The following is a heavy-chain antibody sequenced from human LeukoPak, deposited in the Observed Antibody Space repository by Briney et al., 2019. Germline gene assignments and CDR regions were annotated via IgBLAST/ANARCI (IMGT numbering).Heavy chain of an antibody. D-gene: IGHD2-2*01. V-gene: IGHV3-30*18. Sequence: SGGSLRLSCAASGFTFSNYAMHWVRQAPGKGLEWVAVISYDGSNKYYADSVKGRFTISRDNSKNTLYLQMNSLRAEDTAVYYCAKTVVVPAAIRRYYYYGMDVWGQGTTVTVSS. CDR1: GFTFSNYA. CDR3: AKTVVVPAAIRRYYYYGMDV. CDR2: ISYDGSNK. J-gene: IGHJ6*02.